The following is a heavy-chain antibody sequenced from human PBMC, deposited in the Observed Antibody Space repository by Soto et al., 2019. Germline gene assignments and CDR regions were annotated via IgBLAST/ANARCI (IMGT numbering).Heavy chain of an antibody. CDR3: AREGGGDDLGSRGAFDI. CDR2: ISYDGSNK. J-gene: IGHJ3*02. CDR1: GFTFSSYA. Sequence: QVQLVESGGGVVQPGRSLRLSCAASGFTFSSYAMHWVRQAPGKGLEWVAVISYDGSNKYYADSVKGRFTISRDNSKNPLYLQMNSLRAEDTAVYYCAREGGGDDLGSRGAFDIWGQGTMVTVSS. V-gene: IGHV3-30-3*01. D-gene: IGHD3-10*01.